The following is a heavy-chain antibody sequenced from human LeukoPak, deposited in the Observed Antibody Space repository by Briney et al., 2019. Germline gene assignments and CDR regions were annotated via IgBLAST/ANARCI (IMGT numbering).Heavy chain of an antibody. CDR2: ISFDGNRK. Sequence: GSLRLSCAASGFTFSSCAMHWVRQAPGKELEWVSFISFDGNRKYYADSVKGRFTICRDHSKNTLYLQMDSLRAEDTALYYCAKDLTDTWSIASWGQGTLVTVSS. J-gene: IGHJ4*02. V-gene: IGHV3-30*18. CDR1: GFTFSSCA. D-gene: IGHD2-8*02. CDR3: AKDLTDTWSIAS.